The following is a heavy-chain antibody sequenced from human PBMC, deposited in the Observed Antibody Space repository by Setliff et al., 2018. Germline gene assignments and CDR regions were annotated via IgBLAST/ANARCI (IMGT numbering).Heavy chain of an antibody. V-gene: IGHV1-69*10. Sequence: SVKVSCKSSGDPFNAYGVSWVRQAPGQGLEWMGAIIPVLGMTDYAQEFQGRLTITADQSTTTVYMELSSLRSDDTAVYYCARVLFGVNDGLYHYFNMDIWGKGTTVTVSS. CDR3: ARVLFGVNDGLYHYFNMDI. CDR1: GDPFNAYG. D-gene: IGHD3-10*01. CDR2: IIPVLGMT. J-gene: IGHJ6*03.